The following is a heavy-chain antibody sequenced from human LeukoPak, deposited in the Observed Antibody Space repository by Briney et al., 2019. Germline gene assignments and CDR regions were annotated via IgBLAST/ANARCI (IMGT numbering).Heavy chain of an antibody. Sequence: ASVKVSCKASGYTFTSYDINWVRQATGQGLEWMGWMNPNSGNTGYAQKFQGRVTMTRNTSISTAYMELSSLRSEDTAVYYCARSKRQQLVGDVWGQGTTVTVSS. J-gene: IGHJ6*02. CDR3: ARSKRQQLVGDV. V-gene: IGHV1-8*01. D-gene: IGHD6-13*01. CDR2: MNPNSGNT. CDR1: GYTFTSYD.